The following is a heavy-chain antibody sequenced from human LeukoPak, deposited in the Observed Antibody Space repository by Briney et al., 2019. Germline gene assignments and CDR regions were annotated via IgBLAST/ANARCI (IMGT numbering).Heavy chain of an antibody. CDR1: GFTFRNYG. D-gene: IGHD1-14*01. CDR2: IRYDGSNE. J-gene: IGHJ4*02. CDR3: ARDANRTLRGYFDY. Sequence: GGSLRLSCAASGFTFRNYGMHWVRQAPGKGLEWVAFIRYDGSNEVYADHVKGRFAISRDNSKNTLYLQMNSLRAEDSAVYYCARDANRTLRGYFDYWGQGTLVTVSS. V-gene: IGHV3-30*02.